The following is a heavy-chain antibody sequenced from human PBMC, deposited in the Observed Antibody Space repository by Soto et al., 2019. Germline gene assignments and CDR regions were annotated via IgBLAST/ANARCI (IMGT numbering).Heavy chain of an antibody. D-gene: IGHD2-15*01. CDR1: GGSIRRSTDY. V-gene: IGHV4-39*01. CDR3: ARAPDITVVVAIHYAFDI. CDR2: IYNTVNT. Sequence: PSVTQPLTCSVSGGSIRRSTDYWGWNRQSPGKGLEWIGNIYNTVNTYYNPSLKSRVTISVDTSQNQFSLRMISVTAADTAVYYCARAPDITVVVAIHYAFDIWGQGTMVTVSS. J-gene: IGHJ3*02.